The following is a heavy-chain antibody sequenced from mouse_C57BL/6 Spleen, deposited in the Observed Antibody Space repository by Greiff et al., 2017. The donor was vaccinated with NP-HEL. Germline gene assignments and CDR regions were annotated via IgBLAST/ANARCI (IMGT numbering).Heavy chain of an antibody. Sequence: QVQLQQSGAELVKPGASVKISCKASGYAFSSYWMNWVKQRPGKGLEWIGQIYPGDGDTNYNGKFKGKATLTADKSSSTAYMQLSSLTSEDSSVYFCARGEGLLAWFAYWGQGTLVTVSA. CDR1: GYAFSSYW. D-gene: IGHD2-3*01. CDR3: ARGEGLLAWFAY. CDR2: IYPGDGDT. J-gene: IGHJ3*01. V-gene: IGHV1-80*01.